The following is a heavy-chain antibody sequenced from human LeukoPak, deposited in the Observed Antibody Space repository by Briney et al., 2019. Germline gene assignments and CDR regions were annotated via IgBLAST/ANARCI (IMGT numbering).Heavy chain of an antibody. CDR2: IISSRSYI. D-gene: IGHD1-1*01. J-gene: IGHJ3*02. Sequence: VSSIISSRSYIYYAASLKGRFTISRDKAKNSLYLQINSLRAEDTAVYYCARDPKRDAFDIWGQGTMVTVSS. V-gene: IGHV3-21*01. CDR3: ARDPKRDAFDI.